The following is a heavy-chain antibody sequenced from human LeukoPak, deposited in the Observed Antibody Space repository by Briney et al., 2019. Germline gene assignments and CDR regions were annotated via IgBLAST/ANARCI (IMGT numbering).Heavy chain of an antibody. CDR2: VGGSGGST. J-gene: IGHJ4*02. Sequence: PGGSLRLSCAASGFPFSSNAMSWVRQAPGKGLEWVSGVGGSGGSTYYADSVKGRFTISRDNSKNTLFLQMNSLRAEDTAVYYCAKAYGSGYYYAYFDYWGQGTLVTVSS. D-gene: IGHD3-10*01. CDR1: GFPFSSNA. CDR3: AKAYGSGYYYAYFDY. V-gene: IGHV3-23*01.